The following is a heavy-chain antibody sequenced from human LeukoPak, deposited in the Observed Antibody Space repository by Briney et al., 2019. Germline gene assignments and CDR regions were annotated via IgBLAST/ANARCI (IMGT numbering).Heavy chain of an antibody. CDR1: GGSISSGGYS. CDR3: ARMDGRDGIAAAGVDY. Sequence: SETLSLTCAVSGGSISSGGYSWSWIRQPPGKGLEWIGYIYHSGSTYYNPSLKSRVTISVDTSKNQFSLKLSSVTAADTAVYYCARMDGRDGIAAAGVDYWGQGTLVTVSS. J-gene: IGHJ4*02. CDR2: IYHSGST. V-gene: IGHV4-30-2*02. D-gene: IGHD6-13*01.